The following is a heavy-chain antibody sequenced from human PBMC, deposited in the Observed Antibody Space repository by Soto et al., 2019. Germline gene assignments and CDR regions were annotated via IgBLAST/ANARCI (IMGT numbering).Heavy chain of an antibody. J-gene: IGHJ4*02. CDR1: GGSFSGYY. Sequence: PSETLSLTCAVYGGSFSGYYWSWIRQPPGKGLEWIGEINHSGSTNCNPSLKSRVTISVDTSKNQFSLKLSSVTAADTAVYYCARGRWLSRTKPLDYWGQGTLVTVSS. V-gene: IGHV4-34*01. CDR2: INHSGST. CDR3: ARGRWLSRTKPLDY. D-gene: IGHD5-12*01.